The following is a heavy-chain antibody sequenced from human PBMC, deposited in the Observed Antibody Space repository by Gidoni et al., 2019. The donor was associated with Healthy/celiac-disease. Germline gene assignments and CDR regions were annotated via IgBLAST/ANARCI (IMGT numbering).Heavy chain of an antibody. V-gene: IGHV3-9*01. J-gene: IGHJ4*02. CDR2: ISWNSGSI. CDR3: AKAKSPLGYCSGGSCYEFDY. CDR1: GFTFDDFA. Sequence: EVQLVESGGGLVQPGRSLRLSCAASGFTFDDFAMHWVRQAPGKGLEWVSGISWNSGSIGYADSVKGRFTISRDNAKNSLYLQMNSLRAEDTALYYCAKAKSPLGYCSGGSCYEFDYWGQGTLVTVSS. D-gene: IGHD2-15*01.